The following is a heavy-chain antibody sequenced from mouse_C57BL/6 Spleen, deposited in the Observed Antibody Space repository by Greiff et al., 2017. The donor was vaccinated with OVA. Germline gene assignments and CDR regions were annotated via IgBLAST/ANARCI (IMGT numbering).Heavy chain of an antibody. V-gene: IGHV2-5*01. Sequence: VHLVESGPGLVQPSQSLSITCTVSGFSLTSYGVHWVRQSPGKGLEWLGVIWRGGSTDYNAAFMSRLSITKDNSKSQVFFKMNSLQADDTAIYYCAKMFLNDGYPVWGTGTTVTVSS. CDR1: GFSLTSYG. CDR2: IWRGGST. J-gene: IGHJ1*03. D-gene: IGHD2-3*01. CDR3: AKMFLNDGYPV.